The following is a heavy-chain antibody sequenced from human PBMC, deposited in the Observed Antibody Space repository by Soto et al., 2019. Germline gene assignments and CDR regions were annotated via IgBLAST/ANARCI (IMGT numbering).Heavy chain of an antibody. Sequence: PGESLKISCKGSGYSFTSYWIGWVRQMPGKGLEWMGIIYPGDSDTRYSPSFQGQVTISADKSISTAYLQWSSLKASDTATYYCARLVQGYSGPKDYYYGMDVWGQGTTVTVSS. V-gene: IGHV5-51*01. CDR1: GYSFTSYW. CDR2: IYPGDSDT. CDR3: ARLVQGYSGPKDYYYGMDV. D-gene: IGHD5-12*01. J-gene: IGHJ6*02.